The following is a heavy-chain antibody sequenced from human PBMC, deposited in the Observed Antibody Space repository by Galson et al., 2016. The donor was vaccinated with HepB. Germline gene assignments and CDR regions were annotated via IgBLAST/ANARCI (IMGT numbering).Heavy chain of an antibody. Sequence: SLRLSCAVSGFTFSDYWMSWVRQAPGKGLEWVANIKYDGSQKTYVDSVKGRFTISRDNAKNSLFLQLNSLRPEDTAVYFCVRNSAAVGHWGQGTLVTVSS. CDR2: IKYDGSQK. CDR3: VRNSAAVGH. D-gene: IGHD4-23*01. J-gene: IGHJ4*02. V-gene: IGHV3-7*02. CDR1: GFTFSDYW.